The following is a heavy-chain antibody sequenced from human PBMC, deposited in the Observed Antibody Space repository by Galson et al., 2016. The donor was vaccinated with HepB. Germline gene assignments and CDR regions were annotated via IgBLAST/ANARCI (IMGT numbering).Heavy chain of an antibody. CDR1: GFTFSSYW. CDR2: IASNRRTI. CDR3: ARDGRRGYDMDV. V-gene: IGHV3-48*02. J-gene: IGHJ6*02. Sequence: SLRLSCAASGFTFSSYWMHWVRQAPGKGLVWVSYIASNRRTIYYADSARGRFTISRDNAKNSLYLQMNSLRDEDTAVYYCARDGRRGYDMDVWGQGTTVTVSS.